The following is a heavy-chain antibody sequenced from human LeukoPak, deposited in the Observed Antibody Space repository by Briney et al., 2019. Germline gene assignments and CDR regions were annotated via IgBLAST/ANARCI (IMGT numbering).Heavy chain of an antibody. V-gene: IGHV4-34*01. J-gene: IGHJ4*02. D-gene: IGHD6-13*01. CDR1: GGSFSDYY. CDR2: INHSGRT. CDR3: ARGPGYSSSWYGTKRFDY. Sequence: SETLSLTCAVYGGSFSDYYWSWIRQPPGKGLEWIGEINHSGRTNYNPSLKSRVTIPVDTSKNQFSLKLSSVTAADTAVYYCARGPGYSSSWYGTKRFDYWGQGTLVTVSS.